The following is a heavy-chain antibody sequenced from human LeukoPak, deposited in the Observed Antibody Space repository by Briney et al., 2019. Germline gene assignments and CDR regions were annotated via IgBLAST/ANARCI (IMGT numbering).Heavy chain of an antibody. D-gene: IGHD5-18*01. CDR1: GFTFSSYS. J-gene: IGHJ4*02. Sequence: GGSLRLSCAASGFTFSSYSMNWVRQAPGKGLEWVSSISSSSSYIYYADSVKGRFTISRDNAKNSLYLQMNSLRAEDTAVYYCARTLGGYSYGYVGYYFDYWGQGTLITVSS. CDR3: ARTLGGYSYGYVGYYFDY. CDR2: ISSSSSYI. V-gene: IGHV3-21*01.